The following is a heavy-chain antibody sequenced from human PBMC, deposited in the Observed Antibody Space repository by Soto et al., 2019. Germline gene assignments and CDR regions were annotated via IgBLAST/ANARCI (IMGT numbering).Heavy chain of an antibody. CDR3: ARAQSIRGVIIVPYYFDY. V-gene: IGHV4-34*01. J-gene: IGHJ4*02. D-gene: IGHD3-10*01. Sequence: SETLSLTCAVYGWSFSGYYWSWIRQPPGKGLEWIGEINHSGSTNYNPSLKSRVTISVDTSKNQFSLKLSSVTAADTAVYYCARAQSIRGVIIVPYYFDYWGQGTLVTVSS. CDR1: GWSFSGYY. CDR2: INHSGST.